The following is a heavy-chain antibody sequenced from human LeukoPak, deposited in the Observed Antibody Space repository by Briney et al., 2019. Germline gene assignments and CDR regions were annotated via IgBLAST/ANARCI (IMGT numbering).Heavy chain of an antibody. D-gene: IGHD1-26*01. CDR1: GYTFTGYY. CDR2: INPNSGGT. Sequence: ASVKVSCKASGYTFTGYYMHWVRQAPGQGLEWMGWINPNSGGTNYAQKFQGRVTMTRDTSISTAYMELSRLRSDDTAVYYCARAGGGSYYYYYYMDVWGKGTTVTVSS. V-gene: IGHV1-2*02. J-gene: IGHJ6*03. CDR3: ARAGGGSYYYYYYMDV.